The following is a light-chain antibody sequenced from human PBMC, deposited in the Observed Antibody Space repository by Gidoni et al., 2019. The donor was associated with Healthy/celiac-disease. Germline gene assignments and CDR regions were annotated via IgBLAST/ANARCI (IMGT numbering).Light chain of an antibody. CDR2: GAS. V-gene: IGKV3-20*01. Sequence: ELVFTQSPGTLSLSPGERASLSCRDSQSIRSSYLAWYQQKPGQAPRLLIYGASSRSPVIQDRISGSGSGTDFTLTISRLEPEEFAVYYCQQYSSSPLFXQXTKVEIK. CDR1: QSIRSSY. J-gene: IGKJ1*01. CDR3: QQYSSSPL.